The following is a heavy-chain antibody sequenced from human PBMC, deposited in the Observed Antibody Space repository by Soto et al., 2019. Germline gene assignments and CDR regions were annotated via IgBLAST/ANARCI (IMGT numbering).Heavy chain of an antibody. V-gene: IGHV2-5*02. Sequence: QITLKESGPTLVKPTQTLTLTCTFSGFSLSTSGVGVGWIRQPPGKALEWLALIYWDDDKRYSPSLKSRLTTTKDTSKNQVVLTMTNMDPVDTATYYCAHDLGYCSGGSCNNWFDPWGQGTLVTVSS. D-gene: IGHD2-15*01. J-gene: IGHJ5*02. CDR3: AHDLGYCSGGSCNNWFDP. CDR2: IYWDDDK. CDR1: GFSLSTSGVG.